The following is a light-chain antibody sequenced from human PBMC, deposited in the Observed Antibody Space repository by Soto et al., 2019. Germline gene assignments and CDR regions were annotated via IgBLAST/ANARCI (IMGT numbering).Light chain of an antibody. Sequence: DIQMTQSPSSLSASIGDRVTITCRASQSVFHYLNWFQQKSGRAPKLLIFGTSSLLSGVPSRFSGSGSGTSFTLTISSLQPEDFATYYCLQTYSTPFSFGPGTRWISN. J-gene: IGKJ3*01. CDR1: QSVFHY. V-gene: IGKV1-39*01. CDR3: LQTYSTPFS. CDR2: GTS.